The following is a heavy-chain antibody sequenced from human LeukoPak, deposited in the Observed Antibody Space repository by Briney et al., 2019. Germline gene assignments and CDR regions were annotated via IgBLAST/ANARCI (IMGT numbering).Heavy chain of an antibody. J-gene: IGHJ4*02. V-gene: IGHV3-23*01. D-gene: IGHD6-19*01. CDR1: GFTFSSYA. Sequence: PGGSLRLSCAASGFTFSSYAMSWVRQAPGKGLEWVSAISGSGGSTYYADSVKGRFTISRDNSKNTLYLQMNSLRAEDTAVYYCARWRSGQSEFDYWGQGALVTVSS. CDR3: ARWRSGQSEFDY. CDR2: ISGSGGST.